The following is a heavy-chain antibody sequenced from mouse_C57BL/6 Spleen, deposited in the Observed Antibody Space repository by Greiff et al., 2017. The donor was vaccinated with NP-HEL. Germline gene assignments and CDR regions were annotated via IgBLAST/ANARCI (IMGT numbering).Heavy chain of an antibody. J-gene: IGHJ1*03. V-gene: IGHV1-18*01. CDR3: ARRGWAHWDVDV. CDR1: GYTFTDYH. D-gene: IGHD2-3*01. Sequence: EVQLQQSGPELVKPGASVKIPCKASGYTFTDYHMDWVKQSHGKSLEWIGDINPNNGGTIYNQKFKGKATLTVDKHSSPAYMELRSRTSEDTAVEYCARRGWAHWDVDVWGTGTTVTDSS. CDR2: INPNNGGT.